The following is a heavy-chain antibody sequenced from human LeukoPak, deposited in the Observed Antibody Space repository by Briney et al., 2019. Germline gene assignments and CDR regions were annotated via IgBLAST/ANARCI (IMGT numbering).Heavy chain of an antibody. CDR2: IYTSGST. CDR1: GGSISSYY. Sequence: SETLSLTCTVSGGSISSYYWSWIRQPAGKGLEWIGRIYTSGSTNYNPSLKSRVTMSVDTSKNQFSLKLSSVTAADTAVYYCARDKLYYDFWSGYYTNDYYYYMDDWGKGTTVTVSS. CDR3: ARDKLYYDFWSGYYTNDYYYYMDD. J-gene: IGHJ6*03. D-gene: IGHD3-3*01. V-gene: IGHV4-4*07.